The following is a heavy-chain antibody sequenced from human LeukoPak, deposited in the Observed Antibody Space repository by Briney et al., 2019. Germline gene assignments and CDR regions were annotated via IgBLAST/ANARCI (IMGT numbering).Heavy chain of an antibody. CDR1: GGSFSGYY. CDR3: ARHFGEIYDSSGHYYLDY. CDR2: IYYSGST. D-gene: IGHD3-22*01. Sequence: SETLSLTCAVYGGSFSGYYWSWIRQPPGKGLEWIGYIYYSGSTNYNPSLKSRVTVSVDTSKNQFSLKLSSVTAADTAVYYCARHFGEIYDSSGHYYLDYWGQGILVTVSS. V-gene: IGHV4-59*01. J-gene: IGHJ4*02.